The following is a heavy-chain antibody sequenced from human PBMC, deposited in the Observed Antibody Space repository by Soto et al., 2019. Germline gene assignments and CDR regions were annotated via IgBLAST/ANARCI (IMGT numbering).Heavy chain of an antibody. V-gene: IGHV4-34*01. CDR2: INHSGST. CDR1: GGSFSGYY. D-gene: IGHD1-7*01. CDR3: ARDWNFKRVWFDP. J-gene: IGHJ5*02. Sequence: PSETLSLTSAVYGGSFSGYYWTWIRQPPGKGLEWIGEINHSGSTNYNPSLKSRVTISVDTSKNQYSLKLSSVTAADTAVYYCARDWNFKRVWFDPWGQGTLVTVSS.